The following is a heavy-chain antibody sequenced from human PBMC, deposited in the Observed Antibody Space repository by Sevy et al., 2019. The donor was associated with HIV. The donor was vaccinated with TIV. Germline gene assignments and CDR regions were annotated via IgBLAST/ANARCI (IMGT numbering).Heavy chain of an antibody. CDR2: IKQDGSEK. J-gene: IGHJ3*02. D-gene: IGHD3-16*02. V-gene: IGHV3-7*03. CDR3: ARELTFGGVIVPDAFDI. CDR1: GFTFSSYW. Sequence: GGSLRLSCAASGFTFSSYWMSWVRQAPGKGLEWVATIKQDGSEKYYVDSVKGRFTISRDNAKNSLYLQMNSLRAEDTAVYYCARELTFGGVIVPDAFDIWGQGTMVTVSS.